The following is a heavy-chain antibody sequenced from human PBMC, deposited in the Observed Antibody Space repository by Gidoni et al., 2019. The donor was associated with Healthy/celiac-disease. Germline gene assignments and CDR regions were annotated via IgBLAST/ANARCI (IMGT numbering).Heavy chain of an antibody. Sequence: QVQLVQSVAEVKKPGASVKVSCKASGYTFTRYATHWVRQAPGQRLEWIGWINAGKCNTKYSHKFQGRVTFTRDTSASTAYMELSSLRCEDKAVYCCARADILEWLCDYWGQGTLVTVSS. CDR3: ARADILEWLCDY. D-gene: IGHD3-3*01. CDR2: INAGKCNT. J-gene: IGHJ4*02. V-gene: IGHV1-3*01. CDR1: GYTFTRYA.